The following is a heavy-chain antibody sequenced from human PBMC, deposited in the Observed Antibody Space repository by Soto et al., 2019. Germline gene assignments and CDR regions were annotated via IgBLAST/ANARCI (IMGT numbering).Heavy chain of an antibody. J-gene: IGHJ4*02. CDR1: GGSIRSENYY. CDR2: IYHSGNT. Sequence: SETLSLSCTVSGGSIRSENYYWNWIRQPPGKGLEWIGSIYHSGNTYYNSSLNSRITISVDTSKNQFSLKLTSVTAADTAVYCCYSYGYWGQGTRVTVSS. V-gene: IGHV4-39*01. D-gene: IGHD5-18*01. CDR3: YSYGY.